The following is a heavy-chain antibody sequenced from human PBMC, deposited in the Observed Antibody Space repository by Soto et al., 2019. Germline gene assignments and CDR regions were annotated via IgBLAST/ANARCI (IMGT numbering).Heavy chain of an antibody. CDR1: GFTFSSYW. CDR3: ARDWDSSEVFYFDY. J-gene: IGHJ4*02. CDR2: IKQDGSEK. Sequence: ESGGGLVQPGGSLRLSCAASGFTFSSYWMSWVRQAPGKGLEWVANIKQDGSEKYYVDSVKGRFTISRDNAKNSLYLQMNSLRAEDTAVYYCARDWDSSEVFYFDYWGQGTLVTVSS. V-gene: IGHV3-7*01. D-gene: IGHD3-10*01.